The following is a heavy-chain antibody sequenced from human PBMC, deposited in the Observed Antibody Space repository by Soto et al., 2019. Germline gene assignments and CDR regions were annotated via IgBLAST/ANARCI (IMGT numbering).Heavy chain of an antibody. D-gene: IGHD3-16*02. CDR2: IRSKAYGGTT. J-gene: IGHJ4*02. CDR3: TSLHLGELSPSDYYFDY. V-gene: IGHV3-49*03. Sequence: PGGSLRLSCTASGFTFGDYAMSWFRQAPGKGLEWVGFIRSKAYGGTTEYAASVKGRFTISRDDSKSIAYLQMNSLKTEDTAVYYCTSLHLGELSPSDYYFDYWGQGTLVTVSS. CDR1: GFTFGDYA.